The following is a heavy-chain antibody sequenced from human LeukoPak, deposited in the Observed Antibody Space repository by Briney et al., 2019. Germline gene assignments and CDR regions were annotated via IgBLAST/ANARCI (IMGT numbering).Heavy chain of an antibody. CDR1: GYTLTELS. CDR3: ARDRGSGWYVY. CDR2: IIPILGIA. D-gene: IGHD6-19*01. V-gene: IGHV1-69*04. Sequence: ASVKVSCKVSGYTLTELSMHWVRQAPGQGLEWMGRIIPILGIANYAQKFQGRVTITADKSTSTAYMELSSLRSEDTAVYYCARDRGSGWYVYWGQGTLVTVSS. J-gene: IGHJ4*02.